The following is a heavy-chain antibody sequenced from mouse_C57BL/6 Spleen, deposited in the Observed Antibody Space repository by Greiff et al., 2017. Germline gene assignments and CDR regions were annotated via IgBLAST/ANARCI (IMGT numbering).Heavy chain of an antibody. J-gene: IGHJ3*01. Sequence: QVQLKQPGAELVKPGASVKLSCKASGYTFTSYWMHWVKQRPGQGLEWIGMIHPNSGSTNYNEKFKSKATLSVDKSSSTAYMQLRSLTSEDSAVDYCARRRDGYPWFAYWGQGTLVTVSA. V-gene: IGHV1-64*01. D-gene: IGHD2-3*01. CDR3: ARRRDGYPWFAY. CDR1: GYTFTSYW. CDR2: IHPNSGST.